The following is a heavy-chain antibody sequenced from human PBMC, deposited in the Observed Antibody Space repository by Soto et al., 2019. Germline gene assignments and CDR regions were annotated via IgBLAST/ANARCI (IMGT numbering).Heavy chain of an antibody. Sequence: PGESLKISCKGSGYSFTSYWISWVRQMPGKGLEWMGRIDPSDSYTNYSPSFQGHVTISADKSISTAYLQWSSLKASDTAMYYCARRQKVIVVVPADMRYYYYGMDVWGQGTTVTVSS. D-gene: IGHD2-2*01. J-gene: IGHJ6*02. CDR3: ARRQKVIVVVPADMRYYYYGMDV. V-gene: IGHV5-10-1*01. CDR2: IDPSDSYT. CDR1: GYSFTSYW.